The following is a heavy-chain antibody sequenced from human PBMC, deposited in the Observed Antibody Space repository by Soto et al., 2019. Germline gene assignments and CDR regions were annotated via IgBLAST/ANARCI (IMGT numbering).Heavy chain of an antibody. CDR1: GFTFSTYA. CDR2: ITNNGGST. Sequence: GGSLRLSCTASGFTFSTYAMHWVRQAPGKGLEYVSAITNNGGSTFYADSVKGRFTISRDNSMNTLYLQMSSLRVEDTAVYYCVKAFSGQWLNKKAFDYWGQGTLVTVSS. CDR3: VKAFSGQWLNKKAFDY. J-gene: IGHJ4*02. V-gene: IGHV3-64D*08. D-gene: IGHD6-19*01.